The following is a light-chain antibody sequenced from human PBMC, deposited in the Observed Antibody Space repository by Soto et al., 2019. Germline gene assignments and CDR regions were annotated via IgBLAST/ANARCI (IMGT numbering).Light chain of an antibody. V-gene: IGKV3-11*01. CDR2: GAF. J-gene: IGKJ5*01. CDR1: QGIGYT. CDR3: QQRNVWPPVT. Sequence: EVVMRQSPATLSVSPGEGATLSCRASQGIGYTLAWYQHKPGQAPRLLIHGAFNRATGIPARFSGSGSGTDFTLTISSLEPEDSAVYYCQQRNVWPPVTFGQGTRLE.